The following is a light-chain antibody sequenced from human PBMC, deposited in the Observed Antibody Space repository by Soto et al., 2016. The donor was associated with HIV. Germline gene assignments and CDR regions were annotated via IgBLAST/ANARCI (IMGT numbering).Light chain of an antibody. Sequence: SYELTQPPSVSVAPGKTARFTCGGNNIGSKGVHWYQQKPGQAPVLVVYDDSDRPSGIPERFSGSNSGNTTTLTISRVEAGDEADYYCQVWDSSSDHWVFGGGTKLTVL. V-gene: IGLV3-21*03. J-gene: IGLJ3*02. CDR3: QVWDSSSDHWV. CDR1: NIGSKG. CDR2: DDS.